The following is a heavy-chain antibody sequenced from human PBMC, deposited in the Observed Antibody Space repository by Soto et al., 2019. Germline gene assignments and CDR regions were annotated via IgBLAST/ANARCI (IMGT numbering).Heavy chain of an antibody. Sequence: QVQLQESGPGLVRPSETLSLTCTVSGGSVSTGSYHWSWIRQPPGKGLEWIGYIFFTGSAHYNPSLKNRVTISVDTSKVQFSLTLTSVTAADTAVYYCARDGHGMDVWGQGTTVTVSS. CDR2: IFFTGSA. V-gene: IGHV4-61*01. J-gene: IGHJ6*02. CDR3: ARDGHGMDV. CDR1: GGSVSTGSYH.